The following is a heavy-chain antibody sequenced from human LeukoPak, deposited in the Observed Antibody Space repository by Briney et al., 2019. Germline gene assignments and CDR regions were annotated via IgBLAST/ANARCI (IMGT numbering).Heavy chain of an antibody. CDR1: GGSISSGGYY. CDR3: ARAGSGYSFDY. J-gene: IGHJ4*02. CDR2: IYYSGNT. Sequence: SETLSLTCTVSGGSISSGGYYWSWIRQHPGKGLEWIGYIYYSGNTYYNSSLKSRVTISVDTSKNQFSLKLSSVTAADTAVYYCARAGSGYSFDYWGQGTLVTVSS. V-gene: IGHV4-31*03. D-gene: IGHD3-22*01.